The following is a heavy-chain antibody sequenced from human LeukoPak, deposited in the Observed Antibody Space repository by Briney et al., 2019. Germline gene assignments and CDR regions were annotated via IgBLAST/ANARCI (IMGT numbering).Heavy chain of an antibody. CDR2: IRYDGSNK. CDR1: GFIFSSFG. J-gene: IGHJ6*02. CDR3: ARDRRAAAGYYYYYGMDV. D-gene: IGHD6-13*01. V-gene: IGHV3-30*12. Sequence: GGSLRLSCAASGFIFSSFGMHWVRQAPGKGLDWVAFIRYDGSNKYYADSVKGRFTISRDNSKNTLYLQMNSLRAEDTAVYYCARDRRAAAGYYYYYGMDVWGQGTTVTVSS.